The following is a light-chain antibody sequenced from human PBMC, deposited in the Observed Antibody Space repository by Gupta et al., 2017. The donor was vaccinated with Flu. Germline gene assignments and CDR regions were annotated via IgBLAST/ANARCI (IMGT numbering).Light chain of an antibody. J-gene: IGLJ1*01. CDR2: RNN. V-gene: IGLV1-47*01. Sequence: QSVLTQPPSASGTPGQRVTISCSGSSSNIGSNYVYCYQQLPGTAPKLLIYRNNQRPSGVPDRFSGSKSGTSASLAISGLRSEDEADYYCAAWDDSLSGDVFGTGTKVTVL. CDR3: AAWDDSLSGDV. CDR1: SSNIGSNY.